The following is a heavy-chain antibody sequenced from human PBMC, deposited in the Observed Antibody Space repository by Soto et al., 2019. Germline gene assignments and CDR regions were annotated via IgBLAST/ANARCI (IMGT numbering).Heavy chain of an antibody. J-gene: IGHJ4*02. CDR1: GGTFSSYA. D-gene: IGHD3-22*01. CDR2: IIPIFGTA. Sequence: ASVKVSCKASGGTFSSYAISWVRQAPGQGLEWMGGIIPIFGTANYAQKFQGRVTITADESTSTAYMELSSLRSEDTAVYYCARGYASDSSGYFPPNFDYWGQGTLVTVSS. V-gene: IGHV1-69*13. CDR3: ARGYASDSSGYFPPNFDY.